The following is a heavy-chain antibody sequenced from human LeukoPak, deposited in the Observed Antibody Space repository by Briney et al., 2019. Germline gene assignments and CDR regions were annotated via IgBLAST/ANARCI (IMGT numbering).Heavy chain of an antibody. CDR1: GFTFSSYG. Sequence: GGSLRLSCAASGFTFSSYGMHWVRQAPGKGLEWVAVISYDGSNKYYADSVKGRFTISRDNSKNTLYLQMNSLRAEDTAVYYCARVTHSSGWYNAFDIWGQGTMVTVSS. V-gene: IGHV3-30*19. D-gene: IGHD6-19*01. J-gene: IGHJ3*02. CDR3: ARVTHSSGWYNAFDI. CDR2: ISYDGSNK.